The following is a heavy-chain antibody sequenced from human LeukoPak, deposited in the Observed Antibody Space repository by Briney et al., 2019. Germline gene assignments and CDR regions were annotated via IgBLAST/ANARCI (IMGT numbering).Heavy chain of an antibody. D-gene: IGHD7-27*01. CDR1: GFTFRNYA. V-gene: IGHV3-30*04. J-gene: IGHJ4*02. CDR3: ARHWGFDY. CDR2: VSNDGRNI. Sequence: PGNSLRLSCAASGFTFRNYAMHGVHQAPGKGLEWVTTVSNDGRNIFYTDSVKGRFTITRDNSKDTLYLQMNSLRIEDTALYYCARHWGFDYWGQGALVTVSS.